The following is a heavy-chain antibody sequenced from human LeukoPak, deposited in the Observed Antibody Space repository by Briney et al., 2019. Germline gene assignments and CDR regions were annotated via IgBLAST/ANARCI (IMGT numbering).Heavy chain of an antibody. CDR3: AKEVGSTLSTTEIWFDP. D-gene: IGHD1-14*01. CDR1: GFTFSSYA. Sequence: GESLRLSCAASGFTFSSYAMSWVRRAPGKGLEWVSGITTSGGSASYADSVKGRFTISRDNSKNTLYLQMNSLRAEDTAVYYCAKEVGSTLSTTEIWFDPWGQGTLVTVSS. CDR2: ITTSGGSA. V-gene: IGHV3-23*01. J-gene: IGHJ5*02.